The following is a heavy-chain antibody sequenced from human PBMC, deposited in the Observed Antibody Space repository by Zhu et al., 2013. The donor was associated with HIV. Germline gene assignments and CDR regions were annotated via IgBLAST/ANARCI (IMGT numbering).Heavy chain of an antibody. D-gene: IGHD5-18*01. J-gene: IGHJ3*01. V-gene: IGHV1-69*01. CDR1: GGTFSSDA. CDR2: IIPIFGTA. Sequence: QVQLVQSGAEVKKPGSSVKVSCKASGGTFSSDAISWVRQAPGQGLEWMGGIIPIFGTANYAQKFQGRVTITADESTSTAYMEMRSLRSDDTATYYCVRGYGYAAVDNYGWGFDVWGQGTRGHCLS. CDR3: VRGYGYAAVDNYGWGFDV.